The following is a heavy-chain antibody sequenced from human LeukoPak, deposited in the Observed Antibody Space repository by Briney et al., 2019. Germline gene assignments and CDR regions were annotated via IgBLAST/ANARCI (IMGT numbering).Heavy chain of an antibody. Sequence: SETLSLTCTVSGGFISTCYWSWIRQPPGKGLEWIGYILYSGSTNYNPSLESRVTMSVDTSKNQFSVKLSSVTAADTAVYYCARQQLSQLYYFDYWGQGTLVTVSS. CDR2: ILYSGST. CDR1: GGFISTCY. V-gene: IGHV4-59*01. CDR3: ARQQLSQLYYFDY. D-gene: IGHD6-13*01. J-gene: IGHJ4*02.